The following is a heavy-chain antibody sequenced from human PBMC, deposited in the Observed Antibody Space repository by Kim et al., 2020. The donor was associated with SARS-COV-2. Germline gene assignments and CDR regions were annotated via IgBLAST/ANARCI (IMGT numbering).Heavy chain of an antibody. J-gene: IGHJ6*02. CDR2: INHSGST. CDR3: ARGRGYCSSTSCPRNYYYYGMDV. D-gene: IGHD2-2*01. V-gene: IGHV4-34*01. Sequence: SETLSLTCAVYGGSFSGYYWSWIRQPPGKGLEWIGEINHSGSTNYNPSLKSRVTISVDTSKNQFSLKLSSVTAADTAVYYYARGRGYCSSTSCPRNYYYYGMDVWGQGTTVTVSS. CDR1: GGSFSGYY.